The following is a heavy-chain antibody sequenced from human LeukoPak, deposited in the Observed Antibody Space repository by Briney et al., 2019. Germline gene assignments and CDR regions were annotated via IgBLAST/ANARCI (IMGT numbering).Heavy chain of an antibody. Sequence: GASVKVSCKASGYTFTGYYMHWVRQAPGQGLEWMGWINPNSGGTNYAQKFQGWVTMTRDTSISTAYMELSRLRSDGTAVYYCARGAAAAGLEYFQHWGQGTLVTVSS. CDR1: GYTFTGYY. J-gene: IGHJ1*01. D-gene: IGHD6-13*01. CDR2: INPNSGGT. V-gene: IGHV1-2*04. CDR3: ARGAAAAGLEYFQH.